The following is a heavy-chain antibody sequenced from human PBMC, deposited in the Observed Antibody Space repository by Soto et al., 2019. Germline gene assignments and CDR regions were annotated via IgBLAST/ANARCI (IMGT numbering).Heavy chain of an antibody. V-gene: IGHV2-5*02. D-gene: IGHD6-13*01. Sequence: SGPTLVNPTQTLTLTCTFSGFSLSTSGVGVGWIRQPPGKALEWLALIYWDDDKRYSPSLKSRLTITKDTSKNQVVLTMTNMDPVDTATYYCAHRLGAPRRHNSSSWYSYDYWGQGTLVTVSS. CDR3: AHRLGAPRRHNSSSWYSYDY. CDR1: GFSLSTSGVG. J-gene: IGHJ4*02. CDR2: IYWDDDK.